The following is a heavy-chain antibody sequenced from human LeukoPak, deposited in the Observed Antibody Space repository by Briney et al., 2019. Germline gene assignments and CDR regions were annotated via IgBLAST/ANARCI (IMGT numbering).Heavy chain of an antibody. CDR3: ARSLTPYPEVYFQH. Sequence: GASVKVSCKASGGTFSSYTISWVRQAPGQRLEWMGRVIPILGIANYAQKFQGRVTITADKSTSTAYMELSSLRSEDTAVYYCARSLTPYPEVYFQHWGQGTLVTVSS. CDR2: VIPILGIA. V-gene: IGHV1-69*02. J-gene: IGHJ1*01. CDR1: GGTFSSYT. D-gene: IGHD2-2*02.